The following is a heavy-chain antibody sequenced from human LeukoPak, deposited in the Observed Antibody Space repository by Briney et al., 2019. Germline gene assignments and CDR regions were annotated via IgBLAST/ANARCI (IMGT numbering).Heavy chain of an antibody. Sequence: GGSLRLSCAASGFTFSNYGMHWVRQAPGKGLEWVAVIWYDASNKYYADSVKGRFTICRDNSKNTLYLQMNSLRAEDTAVYYCAGTKATRGFLDYWGQGTLVTVSS. CDR1: GFTFSNYG. J-gene: IGHJ4*02. V-gene: IGHV3-33*01. CDR3: AGTKATRGFLDY. D-gene: IGHD1/OR15-1a*01. CDR2: IWYDASNK.